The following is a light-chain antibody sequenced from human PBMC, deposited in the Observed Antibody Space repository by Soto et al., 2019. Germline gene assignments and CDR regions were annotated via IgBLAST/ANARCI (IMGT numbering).Light chain of an antibody. V-gene: IGKV4-1*01. Sequence: DIVMTQSPDSLAVSLGERATINCKSSQSVLYSYNNKNYLAWYQQKLGQPPQLRICWASTRESGVPDRYSGSGSGTDFTLTISSLHAEDEAVYYCQQYYSTPRTFGQGTKLEIK. CDR1: QSVLYSYNNKNY. J-gene: IGKJ2*01. CDR3: QQYYSTPRT. CDR2: WAS.